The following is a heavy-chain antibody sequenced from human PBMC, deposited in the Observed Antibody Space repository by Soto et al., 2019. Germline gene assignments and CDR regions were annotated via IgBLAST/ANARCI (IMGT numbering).Heavy chain of an antibody. Sequence: GASVNVSCKASGYTFTIYAMHWVLQAPGQRLEWMGWINVGNGNTKYSQKFQGRVTITRDTSASTAYMELSSLRSEDTAVYYCARSIVVVTAADYWGQGTLVTVSS. J-gene: IGHJ4*02. CDR1: GYTFTIYA. V-gene: IGHV1-3*01. D-gene: IGHD2-21*02. CDR2: INVGNGNT. CDR3: ARSIVVVTAADY.